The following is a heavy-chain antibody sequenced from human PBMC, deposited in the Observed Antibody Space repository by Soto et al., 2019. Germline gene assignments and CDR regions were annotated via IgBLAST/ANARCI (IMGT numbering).Heavy chain of an antibody. D-gene: IGHD6-19*01. CDR3: ARSVAVPGAHIDY. J-gene: IGHJ4*02. CDR1: GGSVSGSY. Sequence: SETLSLTCSVSGGSVSGSYWSWIRQSPGKGLEWLGYVYYTGSTNYSPSLRSRVSISVDTSKNEFSLRLSSVTAADTAVYFCARSVAVPGAHIDYWGQGTQVTVSS. V-gene: IGHV4-59*02. CDR2: VYYTGST.